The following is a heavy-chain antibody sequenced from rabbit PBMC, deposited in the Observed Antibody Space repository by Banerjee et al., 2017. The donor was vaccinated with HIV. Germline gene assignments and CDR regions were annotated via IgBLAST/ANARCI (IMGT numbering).Heavy chain of an antibody. D-gene: IGHD2-1*01. CDR2: IYTGNGHT. CDR3: VSYDDYGDYPYYFNL. CDR1: GFTFSSGYD. Sequence: QSLEESGGDLVKPGASLTLTCTASGFTFSSGYDICWVRQAPGKGLEWIGTIYTGNGHTYYASWVNGRFTISSHNAQNTLYLQLNSLTAADTATYFCVSYDDYGDYPYYFNLWGPGTLVTVS. J-gene: IGHJ4*01. V-gene: IGHV1S40*01.